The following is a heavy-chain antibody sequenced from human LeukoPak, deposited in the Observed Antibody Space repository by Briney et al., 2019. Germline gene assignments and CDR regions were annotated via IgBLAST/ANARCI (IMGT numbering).Heavy chain of an antibody. CDR3: ARGSRDSSSWYPANYYSSSTDV. D-gene: IGHD6-13*01. V-gene: IGHV4-34*01. J-gene: IGHJ6*03. CDR2: INHSGST. CDR1: GGSFSGYY. Sequence: PSETLSLTCAVYGGSFSGYYWSWIRQPPGKGLEWIGEINHSGSTNYNPALKSRVTISVDTPKNPFPLKLSSVTAADTAVYYCARGSRDSSSWYPANYYSSSTDVWGTGTTVTISS.